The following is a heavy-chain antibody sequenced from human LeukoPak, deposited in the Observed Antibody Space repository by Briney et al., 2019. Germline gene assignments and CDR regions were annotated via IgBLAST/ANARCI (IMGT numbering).Heavy chain of an antibody. Sequence: GGSLRLSCAASGFTFDDYAMHWVRQAPGKGLEWVSGISWNSGSIGYADSVKGRFTISRDNAKNSPYLQMNSLRAEDMALYYCAKGQSSSWYLIIDYWGQGTLVTVSS. CDR3: AKGQSSSWYLIIDY. CDR2: ISWNSGSI. V-gene: IGHV3-9*03. CDR1: GFTFDDYA. D-gene: IGHD6-13*01. J-gene: IGHJ4*02.